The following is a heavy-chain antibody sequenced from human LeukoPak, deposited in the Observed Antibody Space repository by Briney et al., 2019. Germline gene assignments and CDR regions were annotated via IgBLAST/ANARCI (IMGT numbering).Heavy chain of an antibody. V-gene: IGHV3-30*02. CDR2: IRYDGSNK. J-gene: IGHJ4*02. CDR3: ATGYSGYDDGGY. Sequence: GGSPRLSCAASGFTFSSYGMHWVRQAPGKGLEWVAFIRYDGSNKYYADSVKGRFTISRDNSKNTLYLQMNSLRAEDTAVYYCATGYSGYDDGGYLGQGTLVTVSS. CDR1: GFTFSSYG. D-gene: IGHD5-12*01.